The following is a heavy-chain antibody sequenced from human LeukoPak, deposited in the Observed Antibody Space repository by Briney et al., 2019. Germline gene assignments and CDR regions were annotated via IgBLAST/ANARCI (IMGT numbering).Heavy chain of an antibody. Sequence: GGSLRLSCAASGFTFDDYGMSWVRQAPGKGLEWVSGINWNGGSTGYADSVKGRFTISRDNAKNSLDLQMNSLRAEDTAVYYCAREMGGYPFDYWGQGTLVTVSS. CDR2: INWNGGST. J-gene: IGHJ4*02. CDR1: GFTFDDYG. D-gene: IGHD5-12*01. V-gene: IGHV3-20*04. CDR3: AREMGGYPFDY.